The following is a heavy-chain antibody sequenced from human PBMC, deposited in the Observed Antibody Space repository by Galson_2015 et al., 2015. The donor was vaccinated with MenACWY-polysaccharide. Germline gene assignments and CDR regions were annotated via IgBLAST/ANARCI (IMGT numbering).Heavy chain of an antibody. CDR2: ITVSGDNT. Sequence: SLRLSCAASGFTFTNYAMSWVRQTPVEGLEWVSAITVSGDNTYYADSVKGRFAISRDNSKNTLYLQMGSLRAEDMAVYYCARGGCSSTSCYPDTYFDYWGQGTLVTVSS. CDR3: ARGGCSSTSCYPDTYFDY. V-gene: IGHV3-23*01. CDR1: GFTFTNYA. D-gene: IGHD2-2*01. J-gene: IGHJ4*02.